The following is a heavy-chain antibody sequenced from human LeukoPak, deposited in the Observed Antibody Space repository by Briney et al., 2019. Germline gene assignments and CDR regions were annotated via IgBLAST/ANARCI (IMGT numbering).Heavy chain of an antibody. Sequence: PSETLSLTCTVSGGSISSYYWSWIRQPPGKGLEWIGYIYHSGSTYYNPSLKSRVTISVDTSKNQFSLKLSSVTAADTAVYYCARDLGYYDSSGHTPTDWFDPWGQGTLVTVSS. CDR2: IYHSGST. J-gene: IGHJ5*02. D-gene: IGHD3-22*01. V-gene: IGHV4-59*12. CDR3: ARDLGYYDSSGHTPTDWFDP. CDR1: GGSISSYY.